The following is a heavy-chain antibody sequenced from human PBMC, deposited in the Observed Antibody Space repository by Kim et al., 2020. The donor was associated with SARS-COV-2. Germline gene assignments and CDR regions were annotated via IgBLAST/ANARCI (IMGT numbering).Heavy chain of an antibody. CDR1: GFTVSSSY. CDR2: IYRDGST. CDR3: AQTVTTGNYDS. D-gene: IGHD4-17*01. Sequence: GGSLRLSCAASGFTVSSSYVSWVRQAPGKGLEWVSVIYRDGSTFYAESVKGRFTISRDNPENPVYLQMNSLRAEDTAVYYCAQTVTTGNYDSWGQGTLVT. J-gene: IGHJ4*02. V-gene: IGHV3-53*01.